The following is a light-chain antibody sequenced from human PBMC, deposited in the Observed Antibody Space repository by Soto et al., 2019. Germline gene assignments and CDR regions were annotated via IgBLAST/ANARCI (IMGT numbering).Light chain of an antibody. V-gene: IGLV2-14*01. CDR1: SSDVGGYNY. Sequence: QSALTQPPSVSGSPGQSITISCTGTSSDVGGYNYVSWYQQHPGKAPKLMIYDVSNRPSGVSNRFSGSKSGNTASLTISGLQAEEEADYYCSSYTSSSLYVFGTGTKLTVL. J-gene: IGLJ1*01. CDR3: SSYTSSSLYV. CDR2: DVS.